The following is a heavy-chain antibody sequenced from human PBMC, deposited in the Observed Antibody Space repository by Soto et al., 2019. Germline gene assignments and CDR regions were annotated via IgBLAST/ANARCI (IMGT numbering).Heavy chain of an antibody. V-gene: IGHV4-38-2*02. CDR1: GYSISSGYY. CDR3: ARDSSARNWWFDP. CDR2: IYHSGST. D-gene: IGHD1-1*01. J-gene: IGHJ5*02. Sequence: SETLSLTCAVSGYSISSGYYWGWIRQPPGKGLEWIGSIYHSGSTYYNPSLKSRVTISVDTSKNQFSLKLSSVTAADTAVYYCARDSSARNWWFDPWGQGTLVTVSS.